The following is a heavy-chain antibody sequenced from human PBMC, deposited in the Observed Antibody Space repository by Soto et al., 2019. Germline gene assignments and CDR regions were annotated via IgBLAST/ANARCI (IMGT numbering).Heavy chain of an antibody. J-gene: IGHJ5*02. CDR3: ATLPSYGSGDPWFDP. CDR1: GSTFSSDI. D-gene: IGHD3-10*01. V-gene: IGHV1-69*13. CDR2: IIPIFGTA. Sequence: GASVKVSCKASGSTFSSDIISWVRQAPGQGLEWMGGIIPIFGTANYAQKFQGRVTITADESTNTAYMELSSLRSEDTAVYYCATLPSYGSGDPWFDPWGQGTLVTVSS.